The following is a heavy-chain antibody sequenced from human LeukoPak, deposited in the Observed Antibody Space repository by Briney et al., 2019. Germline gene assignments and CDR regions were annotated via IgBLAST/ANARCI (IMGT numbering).Heavy chain of an antibody. Sequence: SETLSLTCTVSGGSISSYYWSWIRQPPGKGLEWIGYIYYSGSTNYNPSLKSRVTISVDTSKNQFSLKLSSVTAADTAVYYCARVKRGGYCSSTSCYPPREVDYWGQGTLVTVSS. CDR1: GGSISSYY. V-gene: IGHV4-59*01. J-gene: IGHJ4*02. CDR2: IYYSGST. D-gene: IGHD2-2*01. CDR3: ARVKRGGYCSSTSCYPPREVDY.